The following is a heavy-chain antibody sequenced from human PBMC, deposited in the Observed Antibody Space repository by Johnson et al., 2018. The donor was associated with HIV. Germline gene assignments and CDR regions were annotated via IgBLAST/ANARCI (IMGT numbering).Heavy chain of an antibody. J-gene: IGHJ3*01. CDR1: GFTVSSNY. V-gene: IGHV3-30*03. Sequence: QVQLVESGGGLIQPGGSLRLSCAASGFTVSSNYMSWVRQAPGKGLEWVALMSYDGSNKFYADSLKGRFTVSRDISKNTLYLQINGLGAEDTAVYYCARDRRVAAITYAFDFWGQGKMVTVSS. CDR2: MSYDGSNK. D-gene: IGHD6-13*01. CDR3: ARDRRVAAITYAFDF.